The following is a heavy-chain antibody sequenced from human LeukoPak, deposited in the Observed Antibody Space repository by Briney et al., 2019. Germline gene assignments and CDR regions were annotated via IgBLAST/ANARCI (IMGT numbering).Heavy chain of an antibody. J-gene: IGHJ4*02. CDR3: AIAIAVAGPFDY. CDR1: GFTFSSYA. CDR2: ISGSGSST. D-gene: IGHD6-19*01. V-gene: IGHV3-23*01. Sequence: PGGSLRLSCAASGFTFSSYAMSWVRQAPGKGLEWVSGISGSGSSTYYADSVKGRFTIPRDNSKNTLYLQMNSLRAEDTAVYYCAIAIAVAGPFDYWGQGTLVTVSS.